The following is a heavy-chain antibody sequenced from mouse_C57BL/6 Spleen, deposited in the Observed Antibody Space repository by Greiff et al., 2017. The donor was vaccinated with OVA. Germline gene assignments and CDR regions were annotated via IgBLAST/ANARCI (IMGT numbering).Heavy chain of an antibody. Sequence: QVQLQQSGAELARPGASVKMSCKASGYTFTSYTMHWVKQRPGQGLEWIGYINPSSGYTKYNQKFKDKATLTADKSSSTAYMQLSSLTSEDSAVYYCARTITTVVDEYYAMDYWGQGTSVTVSS. CDR1: GYTFTSYT. D-gene: IGHD1-1*01. V-gene: IGHV1-4*01. J-gene: IGHJ4*01. CDR3: ARTITTVVDEYYAMDY. CDR2: INPSSGYT.